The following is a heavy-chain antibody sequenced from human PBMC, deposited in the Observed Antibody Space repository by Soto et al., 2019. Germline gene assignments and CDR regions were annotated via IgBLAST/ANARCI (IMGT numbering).Heavy chain of an antibody. Sequence: VAEGSSSSYYWSRIRKHPGKGLEWIGYIYYSGSTNYNPSLKSRVTISVDTSKNQFSLKLSSVTAADTAVYYCARDGRRDGYNPFDYWGQGTLVTVSS. D-gene: IGHD5-12*01. CDR1: EGSSSSYY. V-gene: IGHV4-59*01. CDR3: ARDGRRDGYNPFDY. CDR2: IYYSGST. J-gene: IGHJ4*02.